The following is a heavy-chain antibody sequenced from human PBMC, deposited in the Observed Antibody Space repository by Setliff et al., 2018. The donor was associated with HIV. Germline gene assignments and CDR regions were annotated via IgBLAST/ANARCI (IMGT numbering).Heavy chain of an antibody. D-gene: IGHD2-2*01. Sequence: PSETLSLTCAVSGYSISSGYYWGWVRQPPGRGLEWIGNIYHSGGTHYNPSLRSRVTISVDTSKNHFSLKLSSVTAADTAVHYCARCAIVLVPAYFDPWGQGTLVTVSS. J-gene: IGHJ5*02. V-gene: IGHV4-38-2*01. CDR2: IYHSGGT. CDR3: ARCAIVLVPAYFDP. CDR1: GYSISSGYY.